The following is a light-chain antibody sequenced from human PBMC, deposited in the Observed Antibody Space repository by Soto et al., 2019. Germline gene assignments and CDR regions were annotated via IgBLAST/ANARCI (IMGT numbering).Light chain of an antibody. Sequence: DIQMTQSPSSLSASVGARVTITCRASQSISSYLNWDQQKPGKVPKLLIYGASTLQSGVPSRFSGSGSGTDFTLTISSLQPEDFATFYCQKSHSVPFTVGPGPKVEFK. CDR1: QSISSY. V-gene: IGKV1-39*01. CDR2: GAS. J-gene: IGKJ3*01. CDR3: QKSHSVPFT.